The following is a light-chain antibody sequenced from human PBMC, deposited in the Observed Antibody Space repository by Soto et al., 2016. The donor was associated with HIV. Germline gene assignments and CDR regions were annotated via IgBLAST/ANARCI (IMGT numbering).Light chain of an antibody. CDR3: NSWDSSTNHVV. CDR1: SVTSYY. V-gene: IGLV3-19*01. CDR2: GKN. J-gene: IGLJ3*02. Sequence: SSELIQDPVVSVALGQTVKITCQGDSVTSYYVSWYQQKPGQAPRLVIYGKNNRPSGIPDRFSGSSSGNTASLTITGAQAEDEADYYCNSWDSSTNHVVFGGGTKVT.